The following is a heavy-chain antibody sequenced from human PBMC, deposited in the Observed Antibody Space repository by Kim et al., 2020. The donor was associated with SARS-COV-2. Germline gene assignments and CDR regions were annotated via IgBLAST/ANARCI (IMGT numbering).Heavy chain of an antibody. V-gene: IGHV1-3*01. D-gene: IGHD3-10*01. CDR3: AREGSGSYNWFDP. J-gene: IGHJ5*02. Sequence: TQRFQDRVTITRDRAATTAYMELSSLTSKDTAVYYCAREGSGSYNWFDPWGQGTLVTVSS.